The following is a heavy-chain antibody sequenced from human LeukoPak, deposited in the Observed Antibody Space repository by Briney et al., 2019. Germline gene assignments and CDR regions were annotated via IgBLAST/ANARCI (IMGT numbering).Heavy chain of an antibody. Sequence: GGSLRLSCAASGFTFSSYGMHWVRQAPGKGLEWVAFIRYDGSNKYYADSVKGRFTISRDNSKNTLYLQMNSLRAEDTAVYYRAKDISGSGEGFDIWGQGTMVTVSS. J-gene: IGHJ3*02. V-gene: IGHV3-30*02. CDR1: GFTFSSYG. D-gene: IGHD3-10*01. CDR2: IRYDGSNK. CDR3: AKDISGSGEGFDI.